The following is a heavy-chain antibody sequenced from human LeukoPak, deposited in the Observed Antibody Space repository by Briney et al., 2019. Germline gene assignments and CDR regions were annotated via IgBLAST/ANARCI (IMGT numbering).Heavy chain of an antibody. CDR1: GFTFSGSA. Sequence: GGSLRLSCAASGFTFSGSAMHWVRQASGKGLEWVGRIRSIANSYATAYAASLKGRFTISRDDSKNTAYLQMNSLRAEDTAVYYCARGQKSVGRTLAGTTIYSYYYCMDVWGKGTTVTVSS. J-gene: IGHJ6*03. D-gene: IGHD6-19*01. CDR2: IRSIANSYAT. CDR3: ARGQKSVGRTLAGTTIYSYYYCMDV. V-gene: IGHV3-73*01.